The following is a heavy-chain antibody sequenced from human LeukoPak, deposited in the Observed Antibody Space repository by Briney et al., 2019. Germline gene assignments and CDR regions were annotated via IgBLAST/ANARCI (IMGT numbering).Heavy chain of an antibody. V-gene: IGHV1-8*01. CDR3: ARTSHYVDIAATIPYGIYYFDY. J-gene: IGHJ4*02. CDR2: MNPNSGNT. D-gene: IGHD5-12*01. Sequence: ASVKVSCKASGYTFTSYDINWVRQATGQGLEWMGWMNPNSGNTGYAQKFQGRVTMTRNTSISTAYMELSRLRSDDTAVYYCARTSHYVDIAATIPYGIYYFDYWGQGTLVTVSS. CDR1: GYTFTSYD.